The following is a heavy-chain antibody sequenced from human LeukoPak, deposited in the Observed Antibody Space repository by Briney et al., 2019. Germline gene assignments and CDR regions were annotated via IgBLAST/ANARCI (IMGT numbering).Heavy chain of an antibody. CDR3: ARDPGSGYFL. J-gene: IGHJ6*02. CDR2: IWYDGNNK. D-gene: IGHD3-3*01. CDR1: GFTFSNYG. Sequence: GGSLRLSCAASGFTFSNYGMHWVRQAPGKGLEWMTTIWYDGNNKYYADSVKGRFSISRDNSKNTLYLQMNSLRVEDTAVYYCARDPGSGYFLWGQGTTVTVSS. V-gene: IGHV3-33*01.